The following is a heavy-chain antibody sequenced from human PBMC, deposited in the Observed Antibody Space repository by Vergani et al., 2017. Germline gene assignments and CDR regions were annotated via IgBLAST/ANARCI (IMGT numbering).Heavy chain of an antibody. CDR2: ISWNSGSI. V-gene: IGHV3-9*01. J-gene: IGHJ6*03. CDR1: GFTFDDYA. Sequence: EVQLVESGGGLVQPGRSLRLSCAASGFTFDDYAMHWVRQPPGKGLEWVSGISWNSGSIGYADSVKGRFTISRDNAKNSLYLQMNSLRAEDTAFYYCAKGGDDYYDYMDVWGK. CDR3: AKGGDDYYDYMDV. D-gene: IGHD3-10*01.